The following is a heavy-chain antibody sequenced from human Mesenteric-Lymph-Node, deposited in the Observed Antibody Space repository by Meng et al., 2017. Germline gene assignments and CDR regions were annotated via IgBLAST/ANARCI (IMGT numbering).Heavy chain of an antibody. J-gene: IGHJ4*02. D-gene: IGHD3-10*01. V-gene: IGHV4-61*02. CDR3: ARGGGAGPSIGAFDY. Sequence: SETLSLTCTVSGGSISSGSYYWSWIRQPAGKGLEWIGRIYTSGSTNYNPSLKSRVTISVDTSKNQFSLKRSSVTAADTAVYYCARGGGAGPSIGAFDYWGQGTLVTVSS. CDR1: GGSISSGSYY. CDR2: IYTSGST.